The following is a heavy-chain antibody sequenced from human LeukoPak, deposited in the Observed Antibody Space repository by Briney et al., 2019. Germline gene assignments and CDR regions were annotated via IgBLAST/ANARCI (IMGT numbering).Heavy chain of an antibody. Sequence: GGSLRLSCAASGFTFSSYAMHWVRQAPGKGLEWVAVISYDGSNKYYADSVKGRFTISRDNSKNTLYLQIYTLAAEDTAIYYCAKATGNLGNWGQGTQVTVSS. CDR3: AKATGNLGN. J-gene: IGHJ4*02. V-gene: IGHV3-30*04. CDR1: GFTFSSYA. CDR2: ISYDGSNK. D-gene: IGHD1-1*01.